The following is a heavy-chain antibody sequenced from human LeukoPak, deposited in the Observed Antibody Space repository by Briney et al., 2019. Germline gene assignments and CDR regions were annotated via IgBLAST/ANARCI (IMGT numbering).Heavy chain of an antibody. Sequence: ASVKVSCKASGGTFSSYAISWVRQAPGQGREWMGRIIPILGIANYAQKFQGRVTITADKSTSTAYMELSSLRSEDTAVYYCARDTTTSSNYWGQGTLVTVSS. CDR3: ARDTTTSSNY. V-gene: IGHV1-69*04. D-gene: IGHD2-2*01. CDR2: IIPILGIA. J-gene: IGHJ4*02. CDR1: GGTFSSYA.